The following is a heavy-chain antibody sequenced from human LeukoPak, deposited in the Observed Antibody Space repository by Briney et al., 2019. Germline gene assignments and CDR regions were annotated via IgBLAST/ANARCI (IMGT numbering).Heavy chain of an antibody. J-gene: IGHJ4*02. CDR1: GFSFSSYS. V-gene: IGHV3-30*04. CDR3: AKDRARYGSGWPGLDY. D-gene: IGHD6-19*01. CDR2: IGSDAITK. Sequence: EGSLRLSCTASGFSFSSYSMHWVRQAPGKGLEWVAVIGSDAITKYYADFVKGRFTISRDNSKDTLYLQMNSLRAEDTAVYYCAKDRARYGSGWPGLDYWGQGTLVTVSS.